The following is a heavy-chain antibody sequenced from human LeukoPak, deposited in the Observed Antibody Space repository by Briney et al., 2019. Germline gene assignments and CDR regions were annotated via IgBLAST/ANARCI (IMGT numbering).Heavy chain of an antibody. CDR2: ISAYNGNT. V-gene: IGHV1-18*01. Sequence: ASVKVSCKASSYTFTSYGISWVRQAPGQGLEWMGWISAYNGNTNYAQKFQGRVTMTTDTSTSTAYMELRSLRSDDTAVYYCARDQCCSSTSCYPYYFDYWGQGTLVTVSS. J-gene: IGHJ4*02. CDR1: SYTFTSYG. D-gene: IGHD2-2*01. CDR3: ARDQCCSSTSCYPYYFDY.